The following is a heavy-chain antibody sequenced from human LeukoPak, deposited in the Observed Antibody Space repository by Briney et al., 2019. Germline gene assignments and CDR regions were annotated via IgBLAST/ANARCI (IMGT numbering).Heavy chain of an antibody. Sequence: SETLSLTCAVYGGSLSGFYWSWVRQPPGKGLEWIGDINDSGRDNYKSSLKSRVTISVDTSKNHFSLKLTSVTAADSAVYFCARNFDVWGHGTMVTVSS. CDR1: GGSLSGFY. CDR2: INDSGRD. V-gene: IGHV4-34*01. J-gene: IGHJ3*01. CDR3: ARNFDV.